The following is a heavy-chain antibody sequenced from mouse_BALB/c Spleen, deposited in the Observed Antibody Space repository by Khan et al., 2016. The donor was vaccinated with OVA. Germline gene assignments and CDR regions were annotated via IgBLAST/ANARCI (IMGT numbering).Heavy chain of an antibody. CDR2: ILPGRGNS. CDR3: ARGAGTTYGMND. V-gene: IGHV1-9*01. J-gene: IGHJ4*01. Sequence: QVRLQQSGAELMKPGASVKISCKATGYTFSNYWIEWVKQRPGHGLEWIGEILPGRGNSNYNEKLNSQATSTADTSSNISYMKLNSLTSEDSAVYYCARGAGTTYGMNDWGQGTSDTVSS. CDR1: GYTFSNYW. D-gene: IGHD4-1*01.